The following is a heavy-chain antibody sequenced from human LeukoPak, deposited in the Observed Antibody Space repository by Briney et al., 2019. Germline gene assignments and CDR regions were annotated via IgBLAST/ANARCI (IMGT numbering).Heavy chain of an antibody. D-gene: IGHD5-18*01. J-gene: IGHJ4*02. CDR1: GYSFTSNW. Sequence: GESLKISCKGSGYSFTSNWIGWVRPMPGKGLEWMGIIHPGDSDTRYSPSFQGQVTISADKSVSTAYLQWSSLKASDTAMYYCARQGPIQLDSWGQGTLVTVSS. CDR3: ARQGPIQLDS. V-gene: IGHV5-51*01. CDR2: IHPGDSDT.